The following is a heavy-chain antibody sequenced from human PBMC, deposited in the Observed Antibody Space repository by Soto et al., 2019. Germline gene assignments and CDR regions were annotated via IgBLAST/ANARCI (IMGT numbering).Heavy chain of an antibody. Sequence: GESLKIYCKGPGYSFTNYWISWVRQMPGKGLEWMGRIDPSDSYTNYSPSFQGHVTISADKSIGTAYLQWSSLKASDTAMYYCAIRNNTSPSGFDPWGQGTLVTVSS. CDR3: AIRNNTSPSGFDP. V-gene: IGHV5-10-1*01. D-gene: IGHD2-2*01. CDR1: GYSFTNYW. J-gene: IGHJ5*02. CDR2: IDPSDSYT.